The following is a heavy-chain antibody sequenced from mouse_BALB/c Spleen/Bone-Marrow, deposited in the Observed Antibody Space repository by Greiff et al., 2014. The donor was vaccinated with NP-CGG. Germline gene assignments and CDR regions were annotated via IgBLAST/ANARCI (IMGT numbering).Heavy chain of an antibody. CDR3: ARGGRLTGYYFDY. V-gene: IGHV1-80*01. Sequence: QVQLQQSGAELVRPGSSVKISCKASGYAFSSYWMNWVKQRPGQGLEWIGQIYPGDDDTNYNGNFKDKATLTTDKSSTTAYMQLGSLTSEDSAVYFCARGGRLTGYYFDYWGQGTTLTVSS. D-gene: IGHD4-1*01. J-gene: IGHJ2*01. CDR2: IYPGDDDT. CDR1: GYAFSSYW.